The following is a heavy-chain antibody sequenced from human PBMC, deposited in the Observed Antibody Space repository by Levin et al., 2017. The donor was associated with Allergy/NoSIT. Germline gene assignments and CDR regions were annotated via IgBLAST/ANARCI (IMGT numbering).Heavy chain of an antibody. CDR1: GFTFSDFY. Sequence: GESLKISCAASGFTFSDFYMSWIRQAPGKGLEWVSFISSSANYINYADSVKGRFSMSRDNAKNSLYLQMNSLRAEDTAVYYCARGSREVDYWGQGTLVTVPS. CDR2: ISSSANYI. J-gene: IGHJ4*02. D-gene: IGHD1-26*01. V-gene: IGHV3-11*05. CDR3: ARGSREVDY.